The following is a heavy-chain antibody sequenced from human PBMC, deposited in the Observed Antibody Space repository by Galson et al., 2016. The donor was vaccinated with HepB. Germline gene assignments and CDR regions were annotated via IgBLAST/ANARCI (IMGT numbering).Heavy chain of an antibody. CDR2: IYTGDKT. Sequence: SLRLSCAASGFSVSSHYMTWVRQAPGRGLEWISVIYTGDKTIYADSVEGRFTFSRDTSKNTLYLQLNSLGAEDTAVYFCAREGSGYTSVYNDALDRWGQGTMVTVSS. D-gene: IGHD5/OR15-5a*01. V-gene: IGHV3-53*01. CDR1: GFSVSSHY. J-gene: IGHJ3*01. CDR3: AREGSGYTSVYNDALDR.